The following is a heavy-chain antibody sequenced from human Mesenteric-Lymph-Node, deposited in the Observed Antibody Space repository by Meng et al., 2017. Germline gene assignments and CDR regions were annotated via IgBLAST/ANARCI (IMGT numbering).Heavy chain of an antibody. J-gene: IGHJ4*02. CDR2: INSDGSIT. V-gene: IGHV3-74*03. CDR3: ASQTNTGH. CDR1: GFTLTSYY. Sequence: GGSLRLSCAASGFTLTSYYMHWVRQAPGKGLVWVSAINSDGSITTYADSVKGRFTISRDNAKNTLYLQMDSLRGEDTAVYYCASQTNTGHWGQGALVTVSS. D-gene: IGHD4-17*01.